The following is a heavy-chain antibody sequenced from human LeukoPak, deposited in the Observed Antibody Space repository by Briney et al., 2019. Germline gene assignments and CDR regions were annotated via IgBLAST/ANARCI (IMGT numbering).Heavy chain of an antibody. CDR1: GFPFNYYS. Sequence: GSLRLSFSTSGFPFNYYSIDWVRPAPGKGLELVPSISSSSSYIYYADSVKGRFTISRDNAKNPLYLQMNSLRAEDTAVYYCARDRVVSSSWFAFDIWGQGTMVTVSS. CDR3: ARDRVVSSSWFAFDI. CDR2: ISSSSSYI. V-gene: IGHV3-21*01. D-gene: IGHD6-13*01. J-gene: IGHJ3*02.